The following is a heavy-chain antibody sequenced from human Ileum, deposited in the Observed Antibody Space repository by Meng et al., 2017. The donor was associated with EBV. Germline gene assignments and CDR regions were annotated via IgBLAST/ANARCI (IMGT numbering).Heavy chain of an antibody. V-gene: IGHV3-15*01. J-gene: IGHJ3*01. CDR2: IKSKSDGGTT. CDR3: TDQIYYG. CDR1: GFTFSNSW. D-gene: IGHD3-10*01. Sequence: RVEAGGGLVKPGVSLRLSCAVSGFTFSNSWMSWVRQAPGKGLEWVGRIKSKSDGGTTDYAAPVKGRFSISRDDSTNTLFLQMNSLQTEDTAVYYCTDQIYYGRGQGTMVTVSS.